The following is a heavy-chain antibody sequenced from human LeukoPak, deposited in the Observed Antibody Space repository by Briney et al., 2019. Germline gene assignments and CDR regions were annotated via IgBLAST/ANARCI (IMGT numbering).Heavy chain of an antibody. J-gene: IGHJ4*02. CDR1: GFTFSSYA. CDR2: ISGSGSST. Sequence: GGSLRLSCAGSGFTFSSYAMSWVRQAPGKGLEWVSGISGSGSSTHYADSVKGRFTISRDNSESTLYLQMSSLRDEDTAVYYCATCRSWGQGTLVTVSS. CDR3: ATCRS. V-gene: IGHV3-23*01.